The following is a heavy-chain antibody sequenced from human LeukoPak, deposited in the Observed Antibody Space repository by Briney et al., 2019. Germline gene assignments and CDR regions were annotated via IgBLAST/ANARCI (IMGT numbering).Heavy chain of an antibody. Sequence: GGSLGLSCAASGFTFSSYWMHWVRRAPGKGLEWVGRIKSKTDGGTAHYAAPVKGRFTISRDDSRNTLYLQMNSLKTEDTAVYYCTRENRHSSGWYGAFDIWGQGTMVTVSS. V-gene: IGHV3-15*01. CDR2: IKSKTDGGTA. J-gene: IGHJ3*02. CDR1: GFTFSSYW. CDR3: TRENRHSSGWYGAFDI. D-gene: IGHD6-19*01.